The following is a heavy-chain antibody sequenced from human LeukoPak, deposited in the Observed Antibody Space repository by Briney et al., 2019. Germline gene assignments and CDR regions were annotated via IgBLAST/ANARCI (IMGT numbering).Heavy chain of an antibody. CDR3: ARVGITMVRGVIINHGMDV. D-gene: IGHD3-10*01. Sequence: ASVTVSCKASGYTFTSYYMHWVRQAPGQGLEWMGLINPSGGSTSYAQKFQGRVTMTRDTSTSTVYMELSSLRSEDTAVYYCARVGITMVRGVIINHGMDVWGQGTTVTVSS. CDR2: INPSGGST. J-gene: IGHJ6*02. CDR1: GYTFTSYY. V-gene: IGHV1-46*01.